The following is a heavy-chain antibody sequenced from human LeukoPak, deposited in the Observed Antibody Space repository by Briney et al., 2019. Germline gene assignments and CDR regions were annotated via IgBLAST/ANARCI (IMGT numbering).Heavy chain of an antibody. CDR1: GYSFTSYW. D-gene: IGHD2-15*01. CDR3: ARPDCSGGSCYYVDY. CDR2: IYPGDSDT. Sequence: GESLKISCKGSGYSFTSYWIGWVRQMPGKGLEWMGIIYPGDSDTRYSPSFQGQVTISADKSISTAYLQWSSLKASDTAMYYCARPDCSGGSCYYVDYWGQGTLVTVSS. V-gene: IGHV5-51*01. J-gene: IGHJ4*02.